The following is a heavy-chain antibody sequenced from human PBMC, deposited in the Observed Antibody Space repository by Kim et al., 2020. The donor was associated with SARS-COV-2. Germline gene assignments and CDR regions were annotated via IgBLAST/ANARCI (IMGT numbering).Heavy chain of an antibody. D-gene: IGHD3-22*01. Sequence: GFKGRFAFSLDTSGSTAYLQISSLKAEDTAVYYCARESYDSGGYPIYFDYWGQGTLVTVSS. J-gene: IGHJ4*02. CDR3: ARESYDSGGYPIYFDY. V-gene: IGHV7-4-1*02.